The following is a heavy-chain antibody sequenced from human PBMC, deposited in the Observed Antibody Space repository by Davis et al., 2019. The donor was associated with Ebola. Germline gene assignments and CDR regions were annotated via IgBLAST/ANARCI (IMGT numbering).Heavy chain of an antibody. CDR2: ISGSGGST. CDR3: ARDRWVVVITTSYYYYGMDV. J-gene: IGHJ6*02. D-gene: IGHD3-22*01. CDR1: GFTFSSYA. V-gene: IGHV3-23*01. Sequence: PGGSLRLSCAASGFTFSSYAMSWVRQAPGKGLEWVSAISGSGGSTYYADSVKGRFTISRDNSKNTLYLQMNSLRAEDTAVYYCARDRWVVVITTSYYYYGMDVWGQGTTVTVSS.